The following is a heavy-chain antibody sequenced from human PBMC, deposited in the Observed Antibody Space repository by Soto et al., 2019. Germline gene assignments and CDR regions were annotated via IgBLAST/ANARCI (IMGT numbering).Heavy chain of an antibody. CDR3: AGAVSDFDVRSYRNSYFEQ. Sequence: SETLSLTCTVSGASVSTGVYYCTWIRQHPGKGLEWIGYIDNSGSTYYNPSLTGRVDISVDTSKNEFSLNLQSLTAADTAFYYCAGAVSDFDVRSYRNSYFEQWGQGILVSVSS. CDR1: GASVSTGVYY. V-gene: IGHV4-31*03. J-gene: IGHJ4*02. CDR2: IDNSGST. D-gene: IGHD4-4*01.